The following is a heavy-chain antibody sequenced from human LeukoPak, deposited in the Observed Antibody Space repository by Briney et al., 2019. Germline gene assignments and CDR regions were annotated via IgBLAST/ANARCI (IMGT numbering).Heavy chain of an antibody. CDR2: ISSRGTYI. J-gene: IGHJ4*02. CDR3: ARGEMATIFY. D-gene: IGHD5-24*01. Sequence: EESLRLSCAASGFTFSTYTMDWVRQAPGKGLEWVSSISSRGTYIYYADSVKGRFTISRDNAKNSLSLQMNSLRAEDTAVYYCARGEMATIFYWGQGTLVTVSS. CDR1: GFTFSTYT. V-gene: IGHV3-21*01.